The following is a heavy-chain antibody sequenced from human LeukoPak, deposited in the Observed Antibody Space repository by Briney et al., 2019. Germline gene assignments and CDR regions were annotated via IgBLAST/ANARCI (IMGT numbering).Heavy chain of an antibody. D-gene: IGHD3-16*02. J-gene: IGHJ4*02. CDR3: ARGGYDYVWGSYRPVHFDY. CDR2: IYYSGST. CDR1: GGSISSGGYY. Sequence: SETLSLTCTVSGGSISSGGYYWSWIRQHPGKGLEWIGYIYYSGSTYYNPSLKSRVTISVDTSKNQFSLKLSSVTAADTAVYHCARGGYDYVWGSYRPVHFDYWGQGTLVTVSS. V-gene: IGHV4-31*03.